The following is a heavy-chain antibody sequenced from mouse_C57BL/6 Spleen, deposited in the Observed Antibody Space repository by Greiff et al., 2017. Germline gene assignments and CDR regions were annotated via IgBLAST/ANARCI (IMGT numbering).Heavy chain of an antibody. V-gene: IGHV5-6*01. J-gene: IGHJ2*01. CDR1: GFTFSSYG. D-gene: IGHD1-1*01. Sequence: EVQGVESGGDLVKPGGSLKLSCAASGFTFSSYGMSWVRQTPDKRLEWVATISSGGSYTYYPDSVKGRFTISRDNAKNTLYLQMSSLKSEDTAMYYCARIYGSSYGYFDYWGQGTTLTVSS. CDR3: ARIYGSSYGYFDY. CDR2: ISSGGSYT.